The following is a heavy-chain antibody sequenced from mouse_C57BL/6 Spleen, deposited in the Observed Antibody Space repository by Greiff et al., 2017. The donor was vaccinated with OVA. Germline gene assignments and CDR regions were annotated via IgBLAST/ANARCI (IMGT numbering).Heavy chain of an antibody. Sequence: QVQLQQPGAELVKPGASVKLSCKASGYTFTSYWMHWVKQRPGQGLEWIGMIHPNSGSTNYNEKFKSKATLTVDKSSSTAYMQLSSLTSGDGAVYYCARSRLLVYAMDYWGQGTSVTVSS. V-gene: IGHV1-64*01. J-gene: IGHJ4*01. CDR1: GYTFTSYW. CDR3: ARSRLLVYAMDY. D-gene: IGHD3-2*02. CDR2: IHPNSGST.